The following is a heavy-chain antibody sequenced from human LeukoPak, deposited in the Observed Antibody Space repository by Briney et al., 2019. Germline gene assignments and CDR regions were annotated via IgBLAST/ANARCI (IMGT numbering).Heavy chain of an antibody. J-gene: IGHJ6*02. CDR3: ARSVPPYYYGMDV. CDR2: IYYSGST. CDR1: GGSISSGGYY. V-gene: IGHV4-31*03. D-gene: IGHD1-1*01. Sequence: SETLSLTCTVSGGSISSGGYYWSWSRQHPGKGLEWIGYIYYSGSTYYNPSLKSRVTISVDMSKNQFSLKLTSVTAADTAVYYCARSVPPYYYGMDVWGQGTTVTVSS.